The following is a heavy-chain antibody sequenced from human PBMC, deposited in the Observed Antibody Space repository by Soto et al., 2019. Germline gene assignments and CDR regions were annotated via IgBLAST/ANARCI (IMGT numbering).Heavy chain of an antibody. Sequence: EVQLVESGGGLVQPGGSLRLSCAASGFTFSSYWMSWVRQAPGKGLEWVANIKQDGSEKYYVGSVKGRFTISRDNAKNSLYLQMNSLRAEDTAVYYCARDRYCISTSCYEDYWGQGTLVTVSS. CDR1: GFTFSSYW. J-gene: IGHJ4*02. CDR2: IKQDGSEK. D-gene: IGHD2-2*01. V-gene: IGHV3-7*01. CDR3: ARDRYCISTSCYEDY.